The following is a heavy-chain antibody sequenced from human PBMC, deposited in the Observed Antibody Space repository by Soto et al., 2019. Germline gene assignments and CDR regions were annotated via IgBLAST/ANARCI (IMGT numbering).Heavy chain of an antibody. V-gene: IGHV3-23*01. J-gene: IGHJ4*02. CDR1: GFAFSSYA. Sequence: HPGGSLRLSCAASGFAFSSYAMSWVRQAPGKGLEWVSAISGSGGSTYYADSVKGRFTISRDNSKNTLYLQMNSLRAEDTAVYYCATSGIAVAGPFVYWGQGTLVTVSS. CDR3: ATSGIAVAGPFVY. CDR2: ISGSGGST. D-gene: IGHD6-19*01.